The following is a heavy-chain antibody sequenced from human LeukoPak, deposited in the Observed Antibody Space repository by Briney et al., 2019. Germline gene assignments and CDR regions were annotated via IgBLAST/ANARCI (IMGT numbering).Heavy chain of an antibody. D-gene: IGHD7-27*01. V-gene: IGHV1-69*13. CDR1: GGTFSSYA. CDR2: IIPIFGTA. Sequence: ASVKVSCKASGGTFSSYAISWVRQAPGQGLEWMGGIIPIFGTANYAQKFQGRVTITADESTSTAYMELSSLRSEDTAVYYCARSTNWGSPGSDAFDIWGQGTMVTVSS. J-gene: IGHJ3*02. CDR3: ARSTNWGSPGSDAFDI.